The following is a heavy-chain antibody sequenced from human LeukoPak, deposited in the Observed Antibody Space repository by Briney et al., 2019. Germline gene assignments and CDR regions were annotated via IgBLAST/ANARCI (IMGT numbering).Heavy chain of an antibody. Sequence: GGSLRLSCAASGFSFSSYSMTWVRQAPGKGLEWVANINQDGREKYYVDSVKGRFTISRDNARKSLCLQMSSLRAEDTAVYYCARDLKLELPASSGYCYGMDVWGQGTTVTVSS. J-gene: IGHJ6*02. CDR2: INQDGREK. D-gene: IGHD1-7*01. CDR1: GFSFSSYS. CDR3: ARDLKLELPASSGYCYGMDV. V-gene: IGHV3-7*01.